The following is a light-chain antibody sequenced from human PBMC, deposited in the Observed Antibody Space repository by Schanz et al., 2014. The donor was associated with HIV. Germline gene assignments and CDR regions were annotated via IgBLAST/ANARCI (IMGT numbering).Light chain of an antibody. V-gene: IGKV4-1*01. CDR3: QQYYSTPPT. CDR1: QTVLYSSNNKND. J-gene: IGKJ2*01. Sequence: DIVMTQSPDSLAVSLGEGATINCKSSQTVLYSSNNKNDLAWYQQKAGQPPKLLISWASTRETGVPDRFSGSGSGTDFTLTISSLQAEDVAVYYCQQYYSTPPTFGQGTKLEIK. CDR2: WAS.